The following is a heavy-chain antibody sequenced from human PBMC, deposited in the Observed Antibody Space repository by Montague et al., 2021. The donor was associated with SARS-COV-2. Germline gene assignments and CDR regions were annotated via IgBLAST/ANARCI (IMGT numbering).Heavy chain of an antibody. CDR3: AREGGTPGATLDS. J-gene: IGHJ4*02. V-gene: IGHV3-21*01. D-gene: IGHD1-14*01. CDR1: GFAFSNYS. CDR2: ISSRGSYI. Sequence: SLRLSCAPSGFAFSNYSMNWVRQAPGKGLEWVSSISSRGSYIYYXDSLKGRFTISRDNAKNSLYLQLHNLRAEDTAVYYCAREGGTPGATLDSWGQGTLVTVSS.